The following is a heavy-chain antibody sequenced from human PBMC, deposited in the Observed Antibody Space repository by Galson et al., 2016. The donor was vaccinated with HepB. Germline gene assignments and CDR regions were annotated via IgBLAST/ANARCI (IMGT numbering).Heavy chain of an antibody. D-gene: IGHD3-22*01. CDR3: ARDLDDSNGYYSLVFDS. V-gene: IGHV3-23*01. CDR1: GFTFSNYA. Sequence: SLRLSCAASGFTFSNYAMNWVRQAPGKGLEWVTGFGGSAGTTDYADSVKGRFTISRDNSKNILYLQMNSLRVEDTAVYYCARDLDDSNGYYSLVFDSWGQGTLVTVSS. J-gene: IGHJ4*02. CDR2: FGGSAGTT.